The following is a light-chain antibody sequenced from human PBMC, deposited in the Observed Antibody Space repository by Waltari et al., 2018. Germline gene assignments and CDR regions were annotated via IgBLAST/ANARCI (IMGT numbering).Light chain of an antibody. CDR1: SGSIGSGY. Sequence: NFMLTQHHSVSESPGKTITISCTRSSGSIGSGYVQWYQQRPGSAPTTIMYQDKKRPAGGPVLFSGSIDSSANSASLTISGLKTEDEADYYCQSFDSSNPWVFGGGTKLTVL. CDR3: QSFDSSNPWV. V-gene: IGLV6-57*03. CDR2: QDK. J-gene: IGLJ3*02.